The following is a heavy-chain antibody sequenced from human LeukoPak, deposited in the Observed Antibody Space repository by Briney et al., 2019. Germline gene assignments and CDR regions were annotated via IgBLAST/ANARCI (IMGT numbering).Heavy chain of an antibody. CDR1: GGSISSSNW. CDR2: IYHSGST. D-gene: IGHD3-10*01. J-gene: IGHJ3*02. V-gene: IGHV4-4*02. CDR3: AREDGSGSYYTSGAFDI. Sequence: SGTLSLTCAVSGGSISSSNWWSWVRQPPGKGLEWIGEIYHSGSTNYNPSLKSRVTISVDKSKNQFSLKPSSVTAADTAVYYCAREDGSGSYYTSGAFDIWGQGTMVTVSS.